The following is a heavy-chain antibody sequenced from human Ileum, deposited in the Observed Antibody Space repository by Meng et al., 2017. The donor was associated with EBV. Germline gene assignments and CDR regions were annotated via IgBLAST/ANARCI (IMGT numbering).Heavy chain of an antibody. J-gene: IGHJ4*02. V-gene: IGHV6-1*01. D-gene: IGHD3-16*01. CDR1: GDSVTSNIAA. Sequence: QVHRACSRPGLVKPSQSLSLPWSILGDSVTSNIAAWNWIRHSPSSGLEWLVRTYYRSKWYNDYAVAVKSQITSNPDTSNNHFSLQLNSGTPEDTAVYYCAIDSSSCAYSPFVYWGQGTLVTVSS. CDR3: AIDSSSCAYSPFVY. CDR2: TYYRSKWYN.